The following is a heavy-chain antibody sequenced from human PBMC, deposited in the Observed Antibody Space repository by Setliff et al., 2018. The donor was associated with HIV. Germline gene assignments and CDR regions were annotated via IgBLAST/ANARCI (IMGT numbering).Heavy chain of an antibody. Sequence: PGGSLRLSCAASGFTFSSYSMNWVRQAPGKGLEWVSSISSSSSYIYYADSVKGRFTISRDNSKNTLYLQMNSLRAEDTAVYYCASPPNGGYSGYDSGYWGQGTLVTVSS. J-gene: IGHJ4*02. CDR3: ASPPNGGYSGYDSGY. CDR2: ISSSSSYI. D-gene: IGHD5-12*01. V-gene: IGHV3-21*01. CDR1: GFTFSSYS.